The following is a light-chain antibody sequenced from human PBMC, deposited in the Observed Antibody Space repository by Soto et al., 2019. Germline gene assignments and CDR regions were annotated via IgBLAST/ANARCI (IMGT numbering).Light chain of an antibody. CDR1: GGSIATNY. CDR3: HSYDSSAHWV. V-gene: IGLV6-57*04. J-gene: IGLJ3*02. Sequence: NFMLTQPHSVSESPGKTVTISCTRSGGSIATNYVQWYQQRPGSAPTTVIYQDNERPSGVPDRFSGSIDRSSNSASLTISGLRTEDEAEYYRHSYDSSAHWVFGGGTKLTVL. CDR2: QDN.